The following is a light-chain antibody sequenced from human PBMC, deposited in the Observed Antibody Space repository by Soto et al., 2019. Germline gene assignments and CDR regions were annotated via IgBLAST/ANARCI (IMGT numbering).Light chain of an antibody. V-gene: IGLV2-8*01. J-gene: IGLJ1*01. CDR2: EVN. CDR1: SSDVGGYNY. Sequence: QSALTQPPSASGSPGQSVTISCTGTSSDVGGYNYVSWYQQHPGKAPKLMIYEVNKRPSGVPDRFSGSKSGNTASLTVSGLQAEDEADYYCKSYEGSNIYVFGTGPKVTVL. CDR3: KSYEGSNIYV.